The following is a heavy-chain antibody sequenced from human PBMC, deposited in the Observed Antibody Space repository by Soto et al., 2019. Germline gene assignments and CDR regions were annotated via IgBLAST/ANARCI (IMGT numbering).Heavy chain of an antibody. D-gene: IGHD6-19*01. CDR1: RVAFSKFI. V-gene: IGHV1-69*13. Sequence: SVKVSCKASRVAFSKFIVTWVRQAPGLGLEWVGGIIPIFGTANYAQKFQGRVTITADESTSTSYMEVNNLRSEGTAVYYCAKVRYSSPMGYYYGMDVWGQGSTLTGS. CDR3: AKVRYSSPMGYYYGMDV. CDR2: IIPIFGTA. J-gene: IGHJ6*02.